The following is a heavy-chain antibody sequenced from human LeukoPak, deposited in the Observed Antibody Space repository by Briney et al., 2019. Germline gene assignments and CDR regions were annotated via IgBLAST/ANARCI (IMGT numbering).Heavy chain of an antibody. J-gene: IGHJ3*02. V-gene: IGHV3-21*01. Sequence: GGSLRLSCAASGFTFCSYSMNWVRQAPGKGLEWVSSISSSSSYIYYADSVKGRFTISRDNAKNSLYLQMNSLRAEDTAVYYCAKLPYGDLHDAFDIWGQGTMVTVSS. CDR1: GFTFCSYS. D-gene: IGHD4-17*01. CDR2: ISSSSSYI. CDR3: AKLPYGDLHDAFDI.